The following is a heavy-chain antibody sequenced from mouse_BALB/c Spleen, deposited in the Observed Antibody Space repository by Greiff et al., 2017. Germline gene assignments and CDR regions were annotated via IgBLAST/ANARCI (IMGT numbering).Heavy chain of an antibody. CDR3: ARGGDYDGYAMDY. V-gene: IGHV5-6-5*01. D-gene: IGHD2-4*01. Sequence: DVHLVESGGGLVKPGGSLKLSCAASGFTFSSYTMSWVRQTPEKRLEWVASISSGGSTYYPDSVKGRFTISRDNARNILYLQMSSLRSEDTAMYYCARGGDYDGYAMDYWGQGTSVTVSS. CDR2: ISSGGST. CDR1: GFTFSSYT. J-gene: IGHJ4*01.